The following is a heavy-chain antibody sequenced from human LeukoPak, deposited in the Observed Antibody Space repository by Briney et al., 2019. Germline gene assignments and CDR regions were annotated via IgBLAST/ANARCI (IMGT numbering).Heavy chain of an antibody. Sequence: GGSLRLSCAASGFTFSSYAMSWVRQAPGKGLEWVSAISGSGGSTYYADSVKGRFTISRDNSKNTLYLLMNSLRAEDTAVYYCANLYCSSTSCYNYWGQGTLVTVSS. CDR2: ISGSGGST. J-gene: IGHJ4*02. V-gene: IGHV3-23*01. CDR3: ANLYCSSTSCYNY. D-gene: IGHD2-2*02. CDR1: GFTFSSYA.